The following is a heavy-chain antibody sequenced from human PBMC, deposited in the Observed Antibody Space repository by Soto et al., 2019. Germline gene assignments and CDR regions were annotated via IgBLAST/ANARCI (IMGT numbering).Heavy chain of an antibody. D-gene: IGHD3-16*01. J-gene: IGHJ4*02. CDR2: ISVHNGYT. Sequence: QVQLAQSGAEVKKPGASVTVSCKASGYTFSSYGISWVRQAPGQGLEWVGWISVHNGYTKYATELQGRVTMTTDTSTSTAYMELRSLRSADSAVYFCARLEQNFGPHDYWGQGTLVTVTS. CDR1: GYTFSSYG. V-gene: IGHV1-18*01. CDR3: ARLEQNFGPHDY.